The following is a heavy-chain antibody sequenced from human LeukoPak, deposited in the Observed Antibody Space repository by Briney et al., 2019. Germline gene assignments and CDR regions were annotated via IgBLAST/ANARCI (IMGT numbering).Heavy chain of an antibody. Sequence: GGSLRLSCAASGFTFTNYAVSWVRQAPGKGLEWVSSVSGRADYTSYADSVKGRFTISRDNAKKTLYLEMNTLRAEDTAVYYCATGEGHWGQGTLVTVSS. J-gene: IGHJ4*02. CDR2: VSGRADYT. CDR3: ATGEGH. CDR1: GFTFTNYA. V-gene: IGHV3-23*01. D-gene: IGHD2-21*01.